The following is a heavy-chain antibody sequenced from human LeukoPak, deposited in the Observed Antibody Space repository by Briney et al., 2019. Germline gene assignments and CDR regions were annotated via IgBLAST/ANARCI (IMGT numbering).Heavy chain of an antibody. J-gene: IGHJ4*02. D-gene: IGHD2-8*02. CDR2: INSDGSST. CDR1: GFTFSRYW. CDR3: ARVDCTGGSCYFDY. Sequence: GGSLRLSCAASGFTFSRYWMHWVRQTPGKGLVWVSRINSDGSSTRYADSVKGRFTISRDNAKNTLDLQMSSLRAEDTAVYYCARVDCTGGSCYFDYWGQASQVTVSS. V-gene: IGHV3-74*01.